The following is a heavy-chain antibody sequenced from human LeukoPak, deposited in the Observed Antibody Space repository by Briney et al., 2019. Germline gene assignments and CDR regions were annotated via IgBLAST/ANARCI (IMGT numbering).Heavy chain of an antibody. V-gene: IGHV3-23*01. J-gene: IGHJ4*02. CDR2: LGGGGIDT. CDR3: ARVPANYYYDSSGSEFDY. CDR1: GFTFSNYA. Sequence: HAGGSLRLSCAASGFTFSNYATSWVRQAPGKGLEWVSTLGGGGIDTYYADSVKGRFTISRDNSKNTLYLQMNSLRAEDTAVYYCARVPANYYYDSSGSEFDYWGQGTLVTVSS. D-gene: IGHD3-22*01.